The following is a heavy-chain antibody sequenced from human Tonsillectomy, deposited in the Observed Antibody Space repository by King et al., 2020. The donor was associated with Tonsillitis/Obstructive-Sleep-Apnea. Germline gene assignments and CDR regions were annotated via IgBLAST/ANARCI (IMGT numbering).Heavy chain of an antibody. D-gene: IGHD4-23*01. CDR2: IVVGSGNT. V-gene: IGHV1-58*02. J-gene: IGHJ6*03. CDR3: AARGSGGNSFPYYYYYADV. CDR1: GFTFTSSA. Sequence: QLVQSGPEVKKPGTSVKVSCKASGFTFTSSAMQWVRQARGQRLEWIGWIVVGSGNTNYAQKFQERVTITRDMSTSTAYMELSSLRSEDTAVYYCAARGSGGNSFPYYYYYADVWGKGTTVTVSS.